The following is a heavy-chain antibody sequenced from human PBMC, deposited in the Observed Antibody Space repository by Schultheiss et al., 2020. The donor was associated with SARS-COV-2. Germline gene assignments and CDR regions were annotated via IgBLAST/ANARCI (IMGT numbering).Heavy chain of an antibody. CDR2: IYHSGST. D-gene: IGHD6-6*01. J-gene: IGHJ4*02. CDR3: ARGVEYSSSSSFDY. Sequence: SETLSLTCTVSGGSISSYYWSWIRQPPGKGLEWIGSIYHSGSTYYNPSLKSRVTISVDTSKNQFSLKLSSVTAADTAVYYCARGVEYSSSSSFDYWGQGTLVTVSS. CDR1: GGSISSYY. V-gene: IGHV4-59*08.